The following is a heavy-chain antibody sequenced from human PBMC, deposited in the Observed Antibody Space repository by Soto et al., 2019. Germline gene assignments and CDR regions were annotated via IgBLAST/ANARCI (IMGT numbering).Heavy chain of an antibody. V-gene: IGHV4-59*01. CDR2: IYYSGST. Sequence: LETLSRTRTVSGGSITSYYWSWIRQPPGKGLEWIGDIYYSGSTNYNPSLKSRVTISVATSKNQFSLKLSSVTAADTAVYYCARGATSMVRGVHNWFDPWGQGTPVTVSS. CDR3: ARGATSMVRGVHNWFDP. CDR1: GGSITSYY. D-gene: IGHD3-10*01. J-gene: IGHJ5*02.